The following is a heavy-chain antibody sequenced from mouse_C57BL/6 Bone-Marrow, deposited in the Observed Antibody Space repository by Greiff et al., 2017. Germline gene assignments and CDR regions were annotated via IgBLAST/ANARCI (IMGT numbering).Heavy chain of an antibody. CDR1: GFTFSSYG. D-gene: IGHD1-1*01. V-gene: IGHV5-6*01. CDR2: ISSGGSYN. J-gene: IGHJ2*01. CDR3: ERLPITTVVGFDC. Sequence: EVKVVESGGDLVKPGGSLKLSCAASGFTFSSYGMSWVRQTPDKRLEWVATISSGGSYNYYPDSVKGRFTISRDNAKNTLYLQMSSLKSEDTAMYYCERLPITTVVGFDCLGQGTTRTVSS.